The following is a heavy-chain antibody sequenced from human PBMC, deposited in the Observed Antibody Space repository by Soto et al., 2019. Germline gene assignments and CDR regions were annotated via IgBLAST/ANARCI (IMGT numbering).Heavy chain of an antibody. D-gene: IGHD3-10*01. V-gene: IGHV3-23*01. CDR1: GFTFNNYA. CDR2: ISGGGDTT. Sequence: EVQLLESGGGLVQPGGSLRLSCAASGFTFNNYAMTWVRQAPGKGLEWVSAISGGGDTTYYADSVKGRFTVSRDVSKNTVDLEMSSLRAEDAALYYCAKGRGGSGSLTPRVDFWGQGTLVTVSS. CDR3: AKGRGGSGSLTPRVDF. J-gene: IGHJ4*02.